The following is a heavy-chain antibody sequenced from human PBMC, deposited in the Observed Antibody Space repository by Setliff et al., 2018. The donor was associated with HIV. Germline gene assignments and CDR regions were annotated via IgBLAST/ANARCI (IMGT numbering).Heavy chain of an antibody. J-gene: IGHJ4*02. D-gene: IGHD4-17*01. CDR1: GGSISSGYY. V-gene: IGHV4-38-2*02. CDR2: IYHNGIT. Sequence: ASETLSLTCTVSGGSISSGYYWGWIRQPPGKGLEWIGSIYHNGITYYNPSLKSRVTISVDTSQNQFSLKLSSVTAADTAIYYCARRIYGNNPYFDYWSQGTLVTVSS. CDR3: ARRIYGNNPYFDY.